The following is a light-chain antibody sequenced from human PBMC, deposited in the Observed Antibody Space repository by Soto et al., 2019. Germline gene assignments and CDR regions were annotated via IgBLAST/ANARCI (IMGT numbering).Light chain of an antibody. CDR1: QAISTN. V-gene: IGKV3-15*01. CDR2: GAS. Sequence: DIVMTQSPATLSVSPGERATLSCRASQAISTNFAWYQQKPGQAPRLLIYGASTRATGIPARFSGSGSGTEFTLTISSLQSEDFAVYYCQQYNSWPPLTFGGGTKVEIK. CDR3: QQYNSWPPLT. J-gene: IGKJ4*01.